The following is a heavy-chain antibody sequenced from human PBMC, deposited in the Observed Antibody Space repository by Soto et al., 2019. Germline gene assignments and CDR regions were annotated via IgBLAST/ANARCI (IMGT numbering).Heavy chain of an antibody. D-gene: IGHD2-2*01. J-gene: IGHJ4*02. V-gene: IGHV3-33*01. CDR3: ARVAYCSSTRCYGRYDY. CDR1: GFTFSSYG. CDR2: IWYDGSNK. Sequence: QVQLVESGGGVVQPGRSLRLSCAASGFTFSSYGMHWVRQAPGKGLEWVAVIWYDGSNKYYADSVKGRFTISRDNSKKPMYLQMNSLRAEDTAVYYCARVAYCSSTRCYGRYDYWGQGTLVTVSS.